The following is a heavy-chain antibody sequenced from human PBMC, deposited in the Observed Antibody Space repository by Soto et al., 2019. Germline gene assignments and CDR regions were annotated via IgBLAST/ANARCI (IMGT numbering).Heavy chain of an antibody. V-gene: IGHV3-23*01. CDR2: ISYTGGTT. D-gene: IGHD6-13*01. CDR3: AKVHGGEIATGYCFDY. Sequence: GGSLRLSCATSGFTFSSYGMSWVRQSPGKGLEWVSAISYTGGTTYYADSVKGRFTISRDNSKNTLYLQMNSLRAEDTAVYYCAKVHGGEIATGYCFDYWGQGTLVTVSS. J-gene: IGHJ4*02. CDR1: GFTFSSYG.